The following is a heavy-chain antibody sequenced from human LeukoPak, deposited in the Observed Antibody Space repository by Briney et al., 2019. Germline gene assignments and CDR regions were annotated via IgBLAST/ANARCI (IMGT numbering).Heavy chain of an antibody. CDR3: ARGGKVGANYYYDYYMDV. CDR1: GGSISSYY. J-gene: IGHJ6*03. CDR2: IYYSGST. D-gene: IGHD1-26*01. V-gene: IGHV4-59*01. Sequence: SETLSLTCTVSGGSISSYYWSWIRQPPGKGLEWIGYIYYSGSTNYNPSLKSRVTISVDTSKNQFSLKLSSVTAADTAVYYCARGGKVGANYYYDYYMDVWGKGTTVTVSS.